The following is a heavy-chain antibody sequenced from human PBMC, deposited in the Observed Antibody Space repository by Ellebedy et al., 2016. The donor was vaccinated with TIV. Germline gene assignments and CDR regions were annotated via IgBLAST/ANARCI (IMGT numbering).Heavy chain of an antibody. D-gene: IGHD3-10*01. Sequence: SVKVSXXASGGTFISYAISWVRQPPGQGLEWMGGIIPIFGTAHYAQKFQGRVTITAYKSTSTAYMELSSLRSEDTAVYYCATGITMVRENASENRTYYYYGMDVWGQGTTVTVSS. J-gene: IGHJ6*02. V-gene: IGHV1-69*06. CDR1: GGTFISYA. CDR3: ATGITMVRENASENRTYYYYGMDV. CDR2: IIPIFGTA.